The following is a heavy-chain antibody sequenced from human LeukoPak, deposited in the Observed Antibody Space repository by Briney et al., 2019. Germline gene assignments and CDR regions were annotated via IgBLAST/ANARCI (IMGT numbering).Heavy chain of an antibody. CDR1: GYTFTGYY. CDR3: ARGGIVVVPAAQYNWFDP. Sequence: ASVKVSCKASGYTFTGYYMHWVRQAPGQGLEWMGWINPNSGGTNYAQKFQGRVTMTRDTSISTAYMELSRLRSDDTAVYYCARGGIVVVPAAQYNWFDPWGQGTLVTVSS. CDR2: INPNSGGT. J-gene: IGHJ5*02. V-gene: IGHV1-2*02. D-gene: IGHD2-2*01.